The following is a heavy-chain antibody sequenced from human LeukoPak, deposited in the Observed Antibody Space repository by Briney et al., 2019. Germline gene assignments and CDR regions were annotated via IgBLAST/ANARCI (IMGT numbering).Heavy chain of an antibody. D-gene: IGHD3-22*01. V-gene: IGHV3-23*01. J-gene: IGHJ4*02. CDR3: ARDHYYYDSTGYYYLDY. CDR1: GFPFSSYA. CDR2: ISGSGGST. Sequence: QPGGSLRLSCPAPGFPFSSYAMSWVRQAPGKGLEWVSAISGSGGSTYYANSVKGRFTISRDNAKNTLYLQMNSLRAEDTAVYYGARDHYYYDSTGYYYLDYWGQGTLVTVSS.